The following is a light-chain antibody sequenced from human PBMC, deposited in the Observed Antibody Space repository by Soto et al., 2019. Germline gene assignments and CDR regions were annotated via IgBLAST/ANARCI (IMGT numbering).Light chain of an antibody. CDR2: KAS. CDR3: QQYNSYWGT. V-gene: IGKV1-5*03. Sequence: TITCRASQSISSWLAWYQQKPGKAPKLLIYKASSLESGVPSRFSGSGSGTEFTLTISSLQPDDFATYYCQQYNSYWGTFGQGTKVDI. J-gene: IGKJ1*01. CDR1: QSISSW.